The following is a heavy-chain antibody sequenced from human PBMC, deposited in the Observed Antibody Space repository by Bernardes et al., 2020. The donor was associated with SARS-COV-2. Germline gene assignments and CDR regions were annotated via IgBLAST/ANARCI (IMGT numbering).Heavy chain of an antibody. J-gene: IGHJ6*02. Sequence: ASVKVSCKASGYTFTSYYIHWVRQAPGQGLEWMGIINPSGGSTRYAQKFQGRVTMTRDTSTSTVSMELSSLRSEDTAIYYCARDTRWLRDYYYGMDVWGQGTTVIVSS. CDR1: GYTFTSYY. D-gene: IGHD5-12*01. CDR3: ARDTRWLRDYYYGMDV. CDR2: INPSGGST. V-gene: IGHV1-46*01.